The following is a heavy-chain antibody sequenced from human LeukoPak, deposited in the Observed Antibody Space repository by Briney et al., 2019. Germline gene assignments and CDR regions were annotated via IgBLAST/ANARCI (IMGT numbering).Heavy chain of an antibody. J-gene: IGHJ4*02. D-gene: IGHD2-2*03. V-gene: IGHV3-66*01. CDR1: GFTVSSNY. CDR3: AGDWMLLHRLDY. Sequence: GGSLRLSCAASGFTVSSNYMSWVRQAPGKGLEWVSVIYSGGSTYYAASVKGSFITSRDNSSKTLYLQMNSLRSADAAAYYCAGDWMLLHRLDYWGQGTLVTVSS. CDR2: IYSGGST.